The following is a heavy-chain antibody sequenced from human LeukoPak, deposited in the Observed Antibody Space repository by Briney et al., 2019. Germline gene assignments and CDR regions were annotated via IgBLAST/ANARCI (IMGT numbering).Heavy chain of an antibody. CDR1: GFTFSSYS. J-gene: IGHJ4*02. V-gene: IGHV3-48*04. D-gene: IGHD1-26*01. Sequence: GGSLRLSCAASGFTFSSYSMNWVRQAPGKGLEWVSYISSSGNSRYYADSVKGRFTISRDNAKNSLYLQMNSLRAEDTAVYYCARVLPGSSVSDWGQGTVVTVSS. CDR2: ISSSGNSR. CDR3: ARVLPGSSVSD.